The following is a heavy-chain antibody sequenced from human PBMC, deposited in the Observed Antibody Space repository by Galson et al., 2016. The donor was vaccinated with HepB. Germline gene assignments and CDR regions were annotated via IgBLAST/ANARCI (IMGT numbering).Heavy chain of an antibody. Sequence: SLRLSCAVSGFTFRNHQMHWIRQVPGKGLMWVARIEGDGTMPIYAASVEGRFIISSASAANTVYLQLNRLRAEDTALYYCARDLSGPDRWGQGTLVTVSP. CDR1: GFTFRNHQ. V-gene: IGHV3-74*01. CDR3: ARDLSGPDR. CDR2: IEGDGTMP. J-gene: IGHJ5*02.